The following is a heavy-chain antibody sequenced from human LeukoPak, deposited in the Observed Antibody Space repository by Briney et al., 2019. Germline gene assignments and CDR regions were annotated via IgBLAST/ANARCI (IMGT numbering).Heavy chain of an antibody. Sequence: GGSLRLSCAASGFTFSSHWMTWVRQAPGKGLEWVASVKQDVNEKYYVDSVKGRFTISRDNAKNSLYLQMNSLRAEDTAVYYCARGAHTYYYDSSGYYYFDYWGQGTLVTVSS. CDR1: GFTFSSHW. CDR2: VKQDVNEK. J-gene: IGHJ4*02. V-gene: IGHV3-7*01. CDR3: ARGAHTYYYDSSGYYYFDY. D-gene: IGHD3-22*01.